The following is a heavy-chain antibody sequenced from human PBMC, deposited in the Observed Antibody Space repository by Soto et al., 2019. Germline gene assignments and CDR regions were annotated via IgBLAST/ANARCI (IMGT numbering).Heavy chain of an antibody. CDR2: IGAGGDLT. CDR1: GFTFGSYS. D-gene: IGHD2-21*01. V-gene: IGHV3-48*02. CDR3: VRDHGFVFDC. J-gene: IGHJ4*02. Sequence: PGGSLILSCAASGFTFGSYSMNWVRQAPGKGLEWISYIGAGGDLTRYADSVKGRFTISRDNAKNSVYLQMNSLRDEDTSVYYCVRDHGFVFDCWGQGALVTVSS.